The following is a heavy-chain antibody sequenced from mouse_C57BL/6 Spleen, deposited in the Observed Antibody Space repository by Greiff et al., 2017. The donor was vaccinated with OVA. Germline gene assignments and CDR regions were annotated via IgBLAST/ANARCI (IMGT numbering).Heavy chain of an antibody. Sequence: QVQLQQPGAELVKPGASVKLSCKASGYTFTSYWMQWVKQRPGQGLEWIGEIDPSDSYTNYNQKFKGKATLTVDTSSSTAYMQLSSLTSEDSAVYYCARGCFAYWGQGTLVTVSA. CDR1: GYTFTSYW. V-gene: IGHV1-50*01. CDR2: IDPSDSYT. CDR3: ARGCFAY. J-gene: IGHJ3*01.